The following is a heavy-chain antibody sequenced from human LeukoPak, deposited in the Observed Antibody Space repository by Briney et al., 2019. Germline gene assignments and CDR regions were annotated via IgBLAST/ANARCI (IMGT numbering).Heavy chain of an antibody. CDR2: IYPGDSDT. D-gene: IGHD4-23*01. CDR3: ARHMTTVVTGFDY. Sequence: RGESLKISCKGSGYSFTSYWIAWVRQMPGKGLEWMGIIYPGDSDTRYSPSFQGQVTISADKSISTAYLQWSSLKASDTAMYYCARHMTTVVTGFDYWGQGTLVTVSS. J-gene: IGHJ4*02. V-gene: IGHV5-51*01. CDR1: GYSFTSYW.